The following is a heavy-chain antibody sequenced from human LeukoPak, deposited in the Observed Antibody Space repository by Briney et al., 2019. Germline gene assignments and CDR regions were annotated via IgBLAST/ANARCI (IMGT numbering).Heavy chain of an antibody. J-gene: IGHJ6*02. CDR3: ARDDGAMVYYYYYGMDV. CDR2: IWYDGSNK. CDR1: GFTFSSYG. Sequence: GESLRLSCAASGFTFSSYGMHWVRQAPGKGLEWVAVIWYDGSNKYYADSVKGRFTISRDNSKNTLYLQMNSLRAEDTAVYYCARDDGAMVYYYYYGMDVWGQGTTVTVSS. V-gene: IGHV3-33*08. D-gene: IGHD5-18*01.